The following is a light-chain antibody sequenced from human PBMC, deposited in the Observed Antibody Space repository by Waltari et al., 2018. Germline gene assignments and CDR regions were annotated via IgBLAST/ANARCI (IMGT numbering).Light chain of an antibody. CDR1: QSVFYSTNNKNY. CDR3: QQYYNTPFT. J-gene: IGKJ3*01. CDR2: WAS. Sequence: DIVMTQSPDSLAVSLGERAPINCKSSQSVFYSTNNKNYLAWYQQKAGQPPKVLIYWASTRESGVPDRFSGSGSGTDFTLTISSLQAEDVALYYCQQYYNTPFTFGPGTKVDIK. V-gene: IGKV4-1*01.